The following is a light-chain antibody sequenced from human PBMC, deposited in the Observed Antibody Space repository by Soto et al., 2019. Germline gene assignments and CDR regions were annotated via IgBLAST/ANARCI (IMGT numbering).Light chain of an antibody. Sequence: ALTQPPAASGSPGQSVTISCTGTSSDVGAYNYVSWYQQLPGKAPKLIIYEVSKRPSGVPDRFSGSKSGNTASLTVSGLQAEDEADYYCTSYAGTYSFFYVVGTGTKVTVL. CDR2: EVS. J-gene: IGLJ1*01. CDR3: TSYAGTYSFFYV. V-gene: IGLV2-8*01. CDR1: SSDVGAYNY.